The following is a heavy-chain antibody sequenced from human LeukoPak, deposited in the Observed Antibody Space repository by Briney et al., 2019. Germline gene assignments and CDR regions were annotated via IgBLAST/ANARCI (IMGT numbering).Heavy chain of an antibody. J-gene: IGHJ4*02. CDR1: GGSFSGYF. D-gene: IGHD3-9*01. CDR2: INHSGST. V-gene: IGHV4-34*01. CDR3: ARGPRYYDILTGYRSYYYFDY. Sequence: SETLSLTCAVYGGSFSGYFWSWIRQPPGKGLEWIREINHSGSTNYNPSLKSRVTISVDTSKNQFSLKLSSVTAADTAVYYCARGPRYYDILTGYRSYYYFDYWGQGTLVTVSS.